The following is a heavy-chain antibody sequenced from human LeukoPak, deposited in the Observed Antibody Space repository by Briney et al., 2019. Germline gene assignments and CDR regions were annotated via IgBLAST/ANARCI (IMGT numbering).Heavy chain of an antibody. CDR3: AKDLASLDY. V-gene: IGHV3-30*18. CDR2: ISYDGSNK. J-gene: IGHJ4*02. Sequence: PGESLRLSCAASGFTFSSYGMHWVRQAPGKGLEWVAVISYDGSNKYYADSVKGRFTISRDNSKNTLYLQMNSLRAEDTAVYYCAKDLASLDYWGQGTLVTVSS. CDR1: GFTFSSYG.